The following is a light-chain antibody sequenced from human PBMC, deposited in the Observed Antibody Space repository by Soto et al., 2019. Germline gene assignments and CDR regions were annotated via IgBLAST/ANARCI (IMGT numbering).Light chain of an antibody. CDR2: AAS. Sequence: EVVLTQSPGTLSLSPGERVTLSCRASQTVSSSYIAWYQQKPGQAPRLLIYAASSRATGIPDRFSGSGSGTDFSLTIRRLEPEDFAVYYCQQYGTSLLIFGGGTKVDI. CDR3: QQYGTSLLI. J-gene: IGKJ4*01. V-gene: IGKV3-20*01. CDR1: QTVSSSY.